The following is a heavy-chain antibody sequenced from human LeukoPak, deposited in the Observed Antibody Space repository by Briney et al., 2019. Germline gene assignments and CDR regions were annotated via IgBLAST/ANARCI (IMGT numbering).Heavy chain of an antibody. CDR2: VSSNGAST. D-gene: IGHD2/OR15-2a*01. CDR1: GFTFGSYE. J-gene: IGHJ3*02. V-gene: IGHV3-64*01. Sequence: GGSLRLSCAASGFTFGSYEMNWVRQAPGKGLESVSAVSSNGASTYYENSVKDRFIVSRDNSKNTLYLQLGSLRAEDTAVYYCAREISRGFDIWGQGTMVTVSS. CDR3: AREISRGFDI.